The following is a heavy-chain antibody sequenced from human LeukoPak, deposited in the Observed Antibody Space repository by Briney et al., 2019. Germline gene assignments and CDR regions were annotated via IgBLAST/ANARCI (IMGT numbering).Heavy chain of an antibody. V-gene: IGHV3-23*01. D-gene: IGHD2/OR15-2a*01. CDR1: ILTFRTFA. CDR3: ARDHFLTAVSRYAEYFRN. J-gene: IGHJ1*01. Sequence: GGSLRLSCAASNEASILTFRTFAMSWVRQAPGKGLEWVSGISGSGRRTYYADSVEGRFTISRDNFNNTLYLQLSSLRAEDTAVYYCARDHFLTAVSRYAEYFRNWGQGTLVTVSP. CDR2: ISGSGRRT.